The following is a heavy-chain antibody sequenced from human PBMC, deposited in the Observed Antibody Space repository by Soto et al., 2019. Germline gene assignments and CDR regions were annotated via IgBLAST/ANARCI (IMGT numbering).Heavy chain of an antibody. CDR1: GFTFSSYA. Sequence: HPGGSLRLSCAASGFTFSSYAMHWVRQAPGKGLEWVAVISYDGSNKYYADSVKGRFTISRDNSKNTLYLQMNSLRAEDTAVYYFSRDPSYSSREAYYFDYWGQGTLVTVSS. J-gene: IGHJ4*02. D-gene: IGHD6-13*01. CDR2: ISYDGSNK. CDR3: SRDPSYSSREAYYFDY. V-gene: IGHV3-30-3*01.